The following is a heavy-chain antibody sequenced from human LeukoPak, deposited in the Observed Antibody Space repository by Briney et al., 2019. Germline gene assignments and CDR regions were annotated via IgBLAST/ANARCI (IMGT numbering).Heavy chain of an antibody. D-gene: IGHD3-3*01. CDR3: ARGGIFGVVKKIKNYFDY. CDR2: ISSSSSTI. J-gene: IGHJ4*02. Sequence: GGSLRLSCAASGFTFSSYSMNWVRQAPGKGLEWVSYISSSSSTIYYADSVKGRFTISRDNAKNSLYLQMNSLRAEDTAVYYCARGGIFGVVKKIKNYFDYWGQGTLVTVSS. V-gene: IGHV3-48*01. CDR1: GFTFSSYS.